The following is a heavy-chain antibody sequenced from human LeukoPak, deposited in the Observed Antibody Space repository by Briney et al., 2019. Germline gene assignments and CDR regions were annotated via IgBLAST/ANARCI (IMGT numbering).Heavy chain of an antibody. CDR1: GFPFSPIW. V-gene: IGHV3-7*01. Sequence: RPGGSLRLPCVASGFPFSPIWMSWVRQAPGKGLEWVAMIKQTASETHYVDSVRGRFSISRDSAKSSLYLQMNSLKADDTAVYYCASLDTALIQTGGYWGQGTLVTVSS. D-gene: IGHD5-18*01. J-gene: IGHJ4*02. CDR3: ASLDTALIQTGGY. CDR2: IKQTASET.